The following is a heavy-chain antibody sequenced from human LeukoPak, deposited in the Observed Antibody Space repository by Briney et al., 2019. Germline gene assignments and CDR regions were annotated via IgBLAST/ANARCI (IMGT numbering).Heavy chain of an antibody. J-gene: IGHJ4*02. D-gene: IGHD4/OR15-4a*01. CDR3: AKARGATYGTYYFDY. CDR1: GITPSNYG. Sequence: PGGSLRLSCAVSGITPSNYGMSWVRQAPGKGLEWVAGVSDTGGFTNYADSVKGRFTISRDNPKNTLNLQMNSLRAEDTAVYYCAKARGATYGTYYFDYWGQGTLVTVSS. V-gene: IGHV3-23*01. CDR2: VSDTGGFT.